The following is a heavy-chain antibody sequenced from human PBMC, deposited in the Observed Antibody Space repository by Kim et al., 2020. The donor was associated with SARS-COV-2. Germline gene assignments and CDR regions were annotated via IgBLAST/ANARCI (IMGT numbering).Heavy chain of an antibody. D-gene: IGHD2-2*01. Sequence: GGSLRPSCAASGFTFDDYAMHWVRQAPGKGLEWVSGIGWNSGSIGYADSVKGRFTISTDNAKNSLYLQMNSLRAEDTALYYCAKDTGVVPAAIGYWCQGTLVTVSA. J-gene: IGHJ4*02. V-gene: IGHV3-9*01. CDR1: GFTFDDYA. CDR3: AKDTGVVPAAIGY. CDR2: IGWNSGSI.